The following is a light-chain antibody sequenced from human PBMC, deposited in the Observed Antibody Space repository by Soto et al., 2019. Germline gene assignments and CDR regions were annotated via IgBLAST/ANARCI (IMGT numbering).Light chain of an antibody. CDR1: QSVSSSY. J-gene: IGKJ4*01. Sequence: EIVLTQSPGTLSLSPGERATLSCRASQSVSSSYLAWYQQKPGQAPRLPIYGASSRATGIPDRLSGSGSGTDFTLTISRLEPEDFAVYYCQQYGSSPLTFGGGTKVEIK. V-gene: IGKV3-20*01. CDR2: GAS. CDR3: QQYGSSPLT.